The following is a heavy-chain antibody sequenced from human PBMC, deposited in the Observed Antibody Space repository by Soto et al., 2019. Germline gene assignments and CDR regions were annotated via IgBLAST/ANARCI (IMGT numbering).Heavy chain of an antibody. CDR1: GGSISSSNW. CDR3: ARDRYDILTGYYKVGYYYGMDV. CDR2: IYHSGST. Sequence: KTSETLSLTCAVSGGSISSSNWWSWVRQPPGKGLEWIGEIYHSGSTNYNPSLKSRVTISVDKSKNQFSLKLSSVTAAGTAVYYCARDRYDILTGYYKVGYYYGMDVWGQGTTVTVSS. D-gene: IGHD3-9*01. V-gene: IGHV4-4*02. J-gene: IGHJ6*02.